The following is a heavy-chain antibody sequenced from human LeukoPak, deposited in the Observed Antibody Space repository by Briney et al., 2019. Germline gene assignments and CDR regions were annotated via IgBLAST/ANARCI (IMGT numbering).Heavy chain of an antibody. J-gene: IGHJ3*02. CDR3: ARAHLGIAARPGAFDI. CDR1: GGTFISYA. Sequence: SVKVSCKASGGTFISYAISWVRQAPGQGLDGMGGTIPIFGTANYAQKFQGRVTITADESTSTAYMELSSLRSEDTAVYYCARAHLGIAARPGAFDIWGQGTMVTVSS. CDR2: TIPIFGTA. V-gene: IGHV1-69*13. D-gene: IGHD6-6*01.